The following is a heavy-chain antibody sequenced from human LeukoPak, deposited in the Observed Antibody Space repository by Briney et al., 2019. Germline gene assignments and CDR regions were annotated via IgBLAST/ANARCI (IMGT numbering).Heavy chain of an antibody. CDR1: GFTFSSYA. J-gene: IGHJ4*02. V-gene: IGHV3-30-3*01. D-gene: IGHD3-22*01. Sequence: GGSLRLSCAASGFTFSSYAMRWVRQAPGKGLEWVAVISYDGSNKYYADSVKGRFTISRDNSKNTLYLQMNSLRAEDTAVYYCARANTPMYYYDSSGYYFDYWGQGTLVTVSS. CDR3: ARANTPMYYYDSSGYYFDY. CDR2: ISYDGSNK.